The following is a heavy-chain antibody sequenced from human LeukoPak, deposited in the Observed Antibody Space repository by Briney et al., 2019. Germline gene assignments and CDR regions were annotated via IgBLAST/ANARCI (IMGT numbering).Heavy chain of an antibody. CDR3: AGEKFSGFYDDNSDYCLFEY. Sequence: PSETLSLTCTLSGDSISSSDQYWVWLPQSPGKGLEWIGSVSQSGNTYYESALKSRVTVYIDTSKNQFSLKLNSVTAADTAIYYCAGEKFSGFYDDNSDYCLFEYWGQGALVTVSS. CDR2: VSQSGNT. V-gene: IGHV4-39*02. D-gene: IGHD3-22*01. J-gene: IGHJ4*01. CDR1: GDSISSSDQY.